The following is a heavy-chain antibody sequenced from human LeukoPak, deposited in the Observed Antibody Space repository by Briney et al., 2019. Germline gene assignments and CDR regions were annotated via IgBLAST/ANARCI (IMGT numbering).Heavy chain of an antibody. V-gene: IGHV4-34*01. CDR1: GGSFSAHY. Sequence: SETLSLTCAVYGGSFSAHYWTWIRQPPGKGLEWIGEIDHSGSTNYSPSLKSRVTMSVDTSKNQFSLKLRSVTAADTAVYYCARAPPPGATAYGVVDSWGQGTLVTVSS. CDR2: IDHSGST. J-gene: IGHJ5*01. D-gene: IGHD3-10*01. CDR3: ARAPPPGATAYGVVDS.